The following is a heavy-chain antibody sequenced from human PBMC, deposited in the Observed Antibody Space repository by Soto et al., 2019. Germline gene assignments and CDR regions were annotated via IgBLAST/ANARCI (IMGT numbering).Heavy chain of an antibody. Sequence: QVQLQESGPGLVKPSQTLSLTCTVSGGSISSSDYYWNWIRQHPGKGLEWIGHIYYSGSTYYNPSLKSRVTTSLDTYTNQFSLKLSSVTAADTAVYCCARDRGLGWPIGYWGQGTLVTVSS. CDR3: ARDRGLGWPIGY. CDR2: IYYSGST. J-gene: IGHJ4*02. D-gene: IGHD2-15*01. CDR1: GGSISSSDYY. V-gene: IGHV4-31*03.